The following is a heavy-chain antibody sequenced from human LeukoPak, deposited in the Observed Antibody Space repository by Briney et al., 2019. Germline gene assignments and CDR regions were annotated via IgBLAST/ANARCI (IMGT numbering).Heavy chain of an antibody. CDR1: GFTFSSYS. J-gene: IGHJ4*02. CDR2: ISSSSSYI. D-gene: IGHD6-19*01. Sequence: PGGSLRLSCAASGFTFSSYSMNWVRQAPGKGLEWVSSISSSSSYIYYADSVKGRFTISRDNSKNTLYLQMNSLRAEDTAVYYCAKGWGAVAGPDYWGQGTLVTVSS. CDR3: AKGWGAVAGPDY. V-gene: IGHV3-21*01.